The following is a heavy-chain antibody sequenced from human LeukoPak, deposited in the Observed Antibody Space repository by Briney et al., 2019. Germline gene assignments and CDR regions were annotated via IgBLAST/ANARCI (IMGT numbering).Heavy chain of an antibody. J-gene: IGHJ4*02. D-gene: IGHD6-25*01. V-gene: IGHV3-21*01. Sequence: GGSLRLSCAASGFTFSSYAMSWVRQAPGKGLEWVSSISSSSSYIYYADSVKGRFTIPRDNAKNSLYLQMNSLRAEDTAVYYCARDQAADRFDYWGQGTLVTVSS. CDR2: ISSSSSYI. CDR3: ARDQAADRFDY. CDR1: GFTFSSYA.